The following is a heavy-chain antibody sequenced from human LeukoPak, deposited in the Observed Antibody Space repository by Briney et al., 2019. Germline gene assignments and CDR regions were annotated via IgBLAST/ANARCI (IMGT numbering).Heavy chain of an antibody. Sequence: PGGSLRLSCAASGFRFSNYGMHWVRQAPGKGLEWVAALLYDGNTKHYADSVRGRFTISRDISKSTFYLQMNSLTAEDTAVYYCARDHRPEIQYYYMDVWGKGTTVAVSS. D-gene: IGHD1-14*01. CDR2: LLYDGNTK. J-gene: IGHJ6*03. CDR1: GFRFSNYG. V-gene: IGHV3-33*01. CDR3: ARDHRPEIQYYYMDV.